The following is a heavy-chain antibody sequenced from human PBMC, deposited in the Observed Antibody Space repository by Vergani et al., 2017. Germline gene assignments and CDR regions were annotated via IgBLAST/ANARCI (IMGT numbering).Heavy chain of an antibody. J-gene: IGHJ5*02. CDR1: GFTFSDHY. D-gene: IGHD6-19*01. CDR2: IYYSGST. V-gene: IGHV4-38-2*01. CDR3: ARHSTVEWLVKLGWIDP. Sequence: QVQLVESGGGLVKPGGSLRLSCAASGFTFSDHYMSWVRQAPGKGLEWIASIYYSGSTYYNPSLKSRVNISVDTSKNQFSLKLSSVTAADTAVYFCARHSTVEWLVKLGWIDPWGQGILVTVSS.